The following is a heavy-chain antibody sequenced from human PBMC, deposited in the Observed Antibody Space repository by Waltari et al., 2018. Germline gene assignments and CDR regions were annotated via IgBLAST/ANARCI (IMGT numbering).Heavy chain of an antibody. V-gene: IGHV1-46*01. CDR1: GYTFTGYY. Sequence: QVQLVQSGAEVKMPGASVKVSCKASGYTFTGYYIHWVRQAPGQGLEWMGLINCGGGTTSYAQKFQGRVTMTRDTSTSTVYMELSTLRSEDTTVYYCARIGGRGYSHGTFDYWGQGTLVTVSS. J-gene: IGHJ4*02. CDR3: ARIGGRGYSHGTFDY. D-gene: IGHD5-18*01. CDR2: INCGGGTT.